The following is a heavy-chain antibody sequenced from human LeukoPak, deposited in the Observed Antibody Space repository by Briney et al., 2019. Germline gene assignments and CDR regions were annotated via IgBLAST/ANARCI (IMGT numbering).Heavy chain of an antibody. CDR2: ISAGGDLT. D-gene: IGHD2-2*01. CDR3: ARDARSVLVVPAAWGDEGPQNWFDP. J-gene: IGHJ5*02. V-gene: IGHV3-23*01. CDR1: RFSFSAYP. Sequence: PGGSLRLSCAASRFSFSAYPMGWVRRAPGRGLEWVSGISAGGDLTFHADPVKGRFTISRDNSKNTLYLQMNSLRADDTAVYYCARDARSVLVVPAAWGDEGPQNWFDPWGQGTLVTVSS.